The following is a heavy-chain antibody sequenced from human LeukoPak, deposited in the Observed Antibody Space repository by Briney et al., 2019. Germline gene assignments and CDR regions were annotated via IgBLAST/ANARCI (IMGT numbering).Heavy chain of an antibody. CDR3: ARDPGLPNGMAV. Sequence: GTLSLTCTVSGGSISSDYMSWVRQAPGKGLEWVSTIYRGDSTYYADSVKGRFTISRDNSKNTLYLQLNSLRAEDTAVYYCARDPGLPNGMAVWGQGTTVTVSS. V-gene: IGHV3-66*01. CDR2: IYRGDST. CDR1: GGSISSDY. J-gene: IGHJ6*02.